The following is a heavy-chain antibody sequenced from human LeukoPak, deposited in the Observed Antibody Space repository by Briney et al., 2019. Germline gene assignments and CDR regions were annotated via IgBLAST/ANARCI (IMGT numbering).Heavy chain of an antibody. D-gene: IGHD1-7*01. CDR2: IKQDGSEK. CDR1: GFTFSSYS. J-gene: IGHJ4*02. CDR3: ARDKLELRGESDYFDY. Sequence: GGSLRLSCAASGFTFSSYSMNWVRQAPGKGLEWVANIKQDGSEKYYVDSVKGRFTISRDNAKNSLYLQMNSLRAEDTAVYYCARDKLELRGESDYFDYWGQGTLVTVSS. V-gene: IGHV3-7*01.